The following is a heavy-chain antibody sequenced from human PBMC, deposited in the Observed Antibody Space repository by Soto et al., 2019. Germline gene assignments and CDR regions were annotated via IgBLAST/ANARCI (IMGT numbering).Heavy chain of an antibody. Sequence: QVQLQQWGAGLLKPSETLSLTCAVYGGPFSAYYWSWIRQPPGKGLEWIGQINHSGSSNYNPSLKSRVTMSVDTSKNQFSLKLRYVTAADTAVYYCARREITVRGAPLFRRRSSNDAFDMWGQGTMVTVSS. D-gene: IGHD3-10*01. CDR3: ARREITVRGAPLFRRRSSNDAFDM. CDR1: GGPFSAYY. V-gene: IGHV4-34*01. CDR2: INHSGSS. J-gene: IGHJ3*02.